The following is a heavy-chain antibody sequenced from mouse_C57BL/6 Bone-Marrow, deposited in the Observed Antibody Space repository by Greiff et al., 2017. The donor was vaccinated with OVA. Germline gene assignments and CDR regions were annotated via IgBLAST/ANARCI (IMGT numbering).Heavy chain of an antibody. CDR1: GFSLSTFGMG. J-gene: IGHJ3*01. Sequence: QVTLKVSGPGILQPSQTLSLTCSFSGFSLSTFGMGVGWIRQPSGKGLEWLAHIWWDDDKYSNPALKSRPTISENTSKNQVFLKIAKVDTADTSTYYCARSGGNYLAWFAYWGQGTLVTVSA. V-gene: IGHV8-8*01. CDR2: IWWDDDK. CDR3: ARSGGNYLAWFAY. D-gene: IGHD2-1*01.